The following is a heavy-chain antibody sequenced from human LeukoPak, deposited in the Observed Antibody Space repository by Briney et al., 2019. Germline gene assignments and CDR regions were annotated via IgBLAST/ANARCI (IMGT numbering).Heavy chain of an antibody. J-gene: IGHJ4*02. Sequence: GGSLRLSCAASGFTFSSYWMSWVRQAPGKGLEWVSSISSSSSYIYYADSVKGRFTISRDNAKNSLYLQMNSLRAEDTAVYYCAEGRYDILTGYYGLIDYWGQGTLVTVSS. CDR1: GFTFSSYW. V-gene: IGHV3-21*04. D-gene: IGHD3-9*01. CDR2: ISSSSSYI. CDR3: AEGRYDILTGYYGLIDY.